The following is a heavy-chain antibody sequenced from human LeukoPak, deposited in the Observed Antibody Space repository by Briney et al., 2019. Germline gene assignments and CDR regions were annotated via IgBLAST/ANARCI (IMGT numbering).Heavy chain of an antibody. CDR3: ARDPHSGLTRFW. D-gene: IGHD3-16*01. CDR1: GFTFSGYG. V-gene: IGHV3-48*01. Sequence: GGSLRLSCATSGFTFSGYGMNWVRQAPGKGLEWVPYISRGSDDIRYADSVRGRFTIPRDNAKNSLSLQMNSLRADDTAVYYCARDPHSGLTRFWGGQGTLVTVSS. J-gene: IGHJ4*02. CDR2: ISRGSDDI.